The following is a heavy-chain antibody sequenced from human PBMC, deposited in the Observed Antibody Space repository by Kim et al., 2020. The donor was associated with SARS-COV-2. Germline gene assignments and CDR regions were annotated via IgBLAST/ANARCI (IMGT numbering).Heavy chain of an antibody. CDR1: GFTFSSYG. J-gene: IGHJ6*02. Sequence: GGSLRLSCAASGFTFSSYGMHWVRQAPGKGLEWVAVISYDGSNKYYADSVKGRFTISRDNSKNTLYLQMNSLRAEDTAVYYCAKDRGRGYCSSTSCYAFNYYGGMDVWGQGTTVTVSS. D-gene: IGHD2-2*03. V-gene: IGHV3-30*18. CDR2: ISYDGSNK. CDR3: AKDRGRGYCSSTSCYAFNYYGGMDV.